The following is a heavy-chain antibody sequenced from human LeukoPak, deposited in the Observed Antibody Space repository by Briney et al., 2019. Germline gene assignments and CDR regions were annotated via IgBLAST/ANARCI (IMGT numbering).Heavy chain of an antibody. D-gene: IGHD2-15*01. V-gene: IGHV4-34*01. J-gene: IGHJ5*02. CDR3: GKRKQAVDKRKRGVVAATREFDP. Sequence: NASETLSLTCAVYGGSFSGYYWSWIRQPPGKGLEWIGEINQSGSTNYNPSLKSRVTISVDKSKNQFSLKLSSVTAADTAVYYWGKRKQAVDKRKRGVVAATREFDPGGQGTLVTVPS. CDR2: INQSGST. CDR1: GGSFSGYY.